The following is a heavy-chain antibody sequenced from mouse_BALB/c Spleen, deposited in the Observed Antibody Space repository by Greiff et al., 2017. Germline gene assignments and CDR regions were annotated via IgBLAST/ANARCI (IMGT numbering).Heavy chain of an antibody. Sequence: EVQLVESGPGLVKPSQSLSLTCSVTGYSITSGYYWNWIRQFPGNKLEWMGYISYDGSNNYNPSLKNRISITRDTSKNQFFLKLNSVTTEDTATYYCARVGNYHYAMDYWGQGTSVTVSS. J-gene: IGHJ4*01. CDR3: ARVGNYHYAMDY. D-gene: IGHD2-1*01. CDR2: ISYDGSN. CDR1: GYSITSGYY. V-gene: IGHV3-6*02.